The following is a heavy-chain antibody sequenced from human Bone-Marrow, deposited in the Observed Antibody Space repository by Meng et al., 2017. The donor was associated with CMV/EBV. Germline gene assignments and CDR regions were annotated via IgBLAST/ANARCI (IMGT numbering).Heavy chain of an antibody. CDR2: ISGYNGDT. CDR1: GYAFINYG. J-gene: IGHJ4*02. CDR3: ARAPRFWSGYFYYFDY. V-gene: IGHV1-18*01. Sequence: GYAFINYGITGGRQAPGQGPEGMGWISGYNGDTEYAQKVQGRVSMTTDTSTTTVYMELRSLRSDDTAVYYCARAPRFWSGYFYYFDYWGQGTLVTVSS. D-gene: IGHD3-3*01.